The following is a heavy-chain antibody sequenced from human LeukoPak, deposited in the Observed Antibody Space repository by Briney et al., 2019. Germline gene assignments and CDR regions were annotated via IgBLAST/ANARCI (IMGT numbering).Heavy chain of an antibody. CDR1: GGTFSSYA. V-gene: IGHV1-69*04. Sequence: SVKVSCKASGGTFSSYAISWVRQAPGQGLEWMGRIIPIFGIANYAQKFQGRVTITADKSTSTAYMELSSLRSEDTAVYYCARDLKTIFGVVIPYFGYWGQGTLVTVSS. J-gene: IGHJ4*02. CDR3: ARDLKTIFGVVIPYFGY. CDR2: IIPIFGIA. D-gene: IGHD3-3*01.